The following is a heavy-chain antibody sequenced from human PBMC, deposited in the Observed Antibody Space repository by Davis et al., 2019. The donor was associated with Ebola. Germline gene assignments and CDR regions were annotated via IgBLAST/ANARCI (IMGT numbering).Heavy chain of an antibody. CDR3: VKDIRRGSLPYGMDV. D-gene: IGHD5-12*01. CDR2: IWYDGSNK. V-gene: IGHV3-30*02. CDR1: GFTFSSYG. J-gene: IGHJ6*02. Sequence: GESLKISCAASGFTFSSYGMHWVRQAPGKGLEWVAVIWYDGSNKYYADSVKGRFTISRDDAKTSLYLQMNSLRVEDTALYYCVKDIRRGSLPYGMDVWGQGTTVTVSS.